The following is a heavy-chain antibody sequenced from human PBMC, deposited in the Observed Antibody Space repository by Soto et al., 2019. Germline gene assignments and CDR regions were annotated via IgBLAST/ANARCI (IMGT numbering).Heavy chain of an antibody. CDR1: GFTFSNYW. Sequence: EVQLVESGGGLVQPGGSLRLSCAASGFTFSNYWMHWFRRGPGKGLVWVSRINFGGTSISYADSVKGRFTISRDNAKNTLFLQMNSLRADDTAVYYCARETNWGADYWGQGTLVTVSS. J-gene: IGHJ4*02. CDR3: ARETNWGADY. V-gene: IGHV3-74*01. D-gene: IGHD7-27*01. CDR2: INFGGTSI.